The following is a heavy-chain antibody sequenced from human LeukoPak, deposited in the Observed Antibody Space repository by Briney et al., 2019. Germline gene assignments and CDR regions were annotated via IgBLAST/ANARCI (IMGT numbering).Heavy chain of an antibody. Sequence: SETLSLTCTVSGGSIITYYWSWIRQPPGKALEWIGYIYYSGSTNYNPSLKNRVTISVDTSKNQFSLKLSSVTAADTAVYYCARGAKLGNWFDPWGQGTLVTVSS. CDR1: GGSIITYY. J-gene: IGHJ5*02. CDR2: IYYSGST. D-gene: IGHD3-3*02. CDR3: ARGAKLGNWFDP. V-gene: IGHV4-59*01.